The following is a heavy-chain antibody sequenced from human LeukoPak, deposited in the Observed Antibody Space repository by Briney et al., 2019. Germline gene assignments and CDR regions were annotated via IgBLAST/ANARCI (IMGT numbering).Heavy chain of an antibody. V-gene: IGHV3-30*02. J-gene: IGHJ6*03. D-gene: IGHD4-11*01. CDR2: IRYDGSNK. CDR1: GFTFSSYG. CDR3: AREIMTTVMYYYYYMDV. Sequence: GGSLRLSCAASGFTFSSYGMHWVRQAPGKGLEWVAFIRYDGSNKYYADSVKARFTISRDNSKNTLYLQMNSLRAEDTAVYYCAREIMTTVMYYYYYMDVWGKGTTVTVSS.